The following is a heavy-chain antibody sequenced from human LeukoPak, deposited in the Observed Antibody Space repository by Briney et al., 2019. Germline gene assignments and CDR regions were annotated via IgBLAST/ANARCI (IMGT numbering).Heavy chain of an antibody. V-gene: IGHV4-59*12. Sequence: PSETLSLTCTVSGGSISSYYWSWIRQPPGKGLEWIGYIYYNGSTNYNPSLKSRVTMSVDTSKNQFSLKLSSVTAADTAVYYCARGDNDYGDYEYFQHWGQGTLVTVSS. CDR1: GGSISSYY. CDR3: ARGDNDYGDYEYFQH. J-gene: IGHJ1*01. CDR2: IYYNGST. D-gene: IGHD4-17*01.